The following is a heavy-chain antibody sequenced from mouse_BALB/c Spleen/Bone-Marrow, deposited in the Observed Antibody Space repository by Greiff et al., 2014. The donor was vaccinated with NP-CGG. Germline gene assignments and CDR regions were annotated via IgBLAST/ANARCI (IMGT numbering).Heavy chain of an antibody. V-gene: IGHV1S81*02. CDR1: GYTFTSYW. CDR3: AGPFDY. J-gene: IGHJ2*01. Sequence: QVQLKESGAEQVKPGASVKLSCKASGYTFTSYWMHWVKQRPGQGLEWIGEINPSNGRTNYNEKFKSKATLTVDKSSSTAYMQLSSLTSEDSAVYYCAGPFDYWGQGTTLTVSS. CDR2: INPSNGRT.